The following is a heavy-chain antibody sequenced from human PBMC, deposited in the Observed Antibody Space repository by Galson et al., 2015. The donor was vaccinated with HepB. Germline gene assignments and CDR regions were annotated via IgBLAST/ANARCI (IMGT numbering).Heavy chain of an antibody. D-gene: IGHD3-10*01. J-gene: IGHJ4*02. CDR1: GFTFSTFS. Sequence: SLRLSCAASGFTFSTFSMNWVRQAPGKGLQWVSSITSSSNYIQYADSVKGRFTISRDNAKNSLYLQMNSLRAEDTAVYYCARVRGQSQHGSGSYDYWGQGTLVTVSS. CDR2: ITSSSNYI. CDR3: ARVRGQSQHGSGSYDY. V-gene: IGHV3-21*01.